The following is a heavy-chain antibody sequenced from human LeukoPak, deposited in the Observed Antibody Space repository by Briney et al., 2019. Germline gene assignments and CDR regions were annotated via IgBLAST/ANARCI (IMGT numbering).Heavy chain of an antibody. Sequence: GGSLRLSCAASGFTFSDYDMNWVRLAPGKGLEWVAWISTTSATIYYADSVKGRFTISRDNAKNSLYLQMNSLRAEDTAVYYCARDQLGVAATQYFQHWGQGTLVTVSS. V-gene: IGHV3-48*04. CDR3: ARDQLGVAATQYFQH. D-gene: IGHD1-26*01. CDR1: GFTFSDYD. CDR2: ISTTSATI. J-gene: IGHJ1*01.